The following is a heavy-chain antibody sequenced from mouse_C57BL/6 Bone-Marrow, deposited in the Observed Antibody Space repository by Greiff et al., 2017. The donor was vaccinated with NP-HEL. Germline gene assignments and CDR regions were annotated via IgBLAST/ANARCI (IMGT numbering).Heavy chain of an antibody. CDR2: IYPSDSYT. V-gene: IGHV1-69*02. Sequence: VQLQQPGAELVRPGASVKLSCKASGYTFTSYWINWVKQRPGQGLEWIGNIYPSDSYTNYNQQFKDKATLTVDKSSGTAYMQLSSPTSEDSAVYYCTRPTGTYYAMDYWGQGTSVTVSS. J-gene: IGHJ4*01. D-gene: IGHD4-1*01. CDR1: GYTFTSYW. CDR3: TRPTGTYYAMDY.